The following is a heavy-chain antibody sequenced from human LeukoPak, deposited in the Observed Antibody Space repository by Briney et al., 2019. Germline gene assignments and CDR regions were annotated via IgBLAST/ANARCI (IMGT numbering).Heavy chain of an antibody. Sequence: GGSLRLSCAASGFTVSSNYMSWVRQAPGKGLEWVSVIYSGGSTYYADSVKGRFTISRDNSKNTLYLQMNSLRAEDTAVYYCARGGPYYDILTGYSPQDYYYGMDVWGQGTTVTVSS. CDR2: IYSGGST. CDR3: ARGGPYYDILTGYSPQDYYYGMDV. J-gene: IGHJ6*02. V-gene: IGHV3-66*01. D-gene: IGHD3-9*01. CDR1: GFTVSSNY.